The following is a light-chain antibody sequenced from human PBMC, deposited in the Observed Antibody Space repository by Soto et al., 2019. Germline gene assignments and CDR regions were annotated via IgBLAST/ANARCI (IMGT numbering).Light chain of an antibody. J-gene: IGKJ1*01. CDR2: GAS. CDR3: QQYSRLPRT. V-gene: IGKV3-20*01. CDR1: QSVSSNY. Sequence: EIVLTQSPGTLSVSPGESATLACRASQSVSSNYLAWYQQKPGQPPRLLIYGASSRATGIPDRFSGSGSWADFTLTILSLEPEDFAVYYCQQYSRLPRTFGQGTRVDIK.